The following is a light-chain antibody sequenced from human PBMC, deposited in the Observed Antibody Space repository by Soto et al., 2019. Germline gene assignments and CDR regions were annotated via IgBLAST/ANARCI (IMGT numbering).Light chain of an antibody. CDR3: QQFYSFSWT. CDR2: WAS. CDR1: QSLLDNSSNKNY. V-gene: IGKV4-1*01. Sequence: EIVMTQSPDSLAVSLGERATINCKSSQSLLDNSSNKNYLAWIHQKPGQPPKLLIYWASTRDSGVPDRFTGSGSGTDFTLTISSLQAEDVGVYYCQQFYSFSWTFGQGTKVEVK. J-gene: IGKJ1*01.